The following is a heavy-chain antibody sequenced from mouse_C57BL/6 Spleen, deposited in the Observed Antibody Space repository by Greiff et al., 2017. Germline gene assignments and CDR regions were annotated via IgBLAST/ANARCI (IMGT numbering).Heavy chain of an antibody. D-gene: IGHD1-1*01. CDR2: IYPGSGSI. V-gene: IGHV1-55*01. J-gene: IGHJ4*01. CDR3: ARPPGSKYVYAMDY. CDR1: GYTFTSYW. Sequence: QVQLQQPGAELVKPGASVKMSCKASGYTFTSYWITWVKQRPGQGLEWIGEIYPGSGSINYNEKFKSKTTLTVDTTTGTAYMQLSSLTSENSAVYDYARPPGSKYVYAMDYWGQGTSVTVSS.